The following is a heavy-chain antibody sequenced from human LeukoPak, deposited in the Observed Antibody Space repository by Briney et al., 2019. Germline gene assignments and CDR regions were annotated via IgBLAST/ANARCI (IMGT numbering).Heavy chain of an antibody. D-gene: IGHD4/OR15-4a*01. CDR2: IIPIFGTA. CDR3: ASPYGGNDY. J-gene: IGHJ4*02. CDR1: GGTFSSYA. V-gene: IGHV1-69*05. Sequence: ASVKVSCNVSGGTFSSYAISWVRQAPGQGLEWMGGIIPIFGTANYAQKFQGRVTITTDESTSTAYMELSSLRSEDTAVYYCASPYGGNDYWGQGTLVTVSS.